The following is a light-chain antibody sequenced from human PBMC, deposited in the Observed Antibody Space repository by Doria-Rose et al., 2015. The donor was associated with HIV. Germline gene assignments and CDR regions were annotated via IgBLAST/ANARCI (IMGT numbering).Light chain of an antibody. Sequence: QSVLIPPASVSGSPGQSITISCTGTSSDVGGFGYVSWYQQHPGKAPKLMIYDVSNRPSGVSNRLSGSKSGDTASLIISGLQAEDEADYYCNSYTTSSTHNYVFGTGTKVTVL. CDR3: NSYTTSSTHNYV. CDR1: SSDVGGFGY. V-gene: IGLV2-14*03. CDR2: DVS. J-gene: IGLJ1*01.